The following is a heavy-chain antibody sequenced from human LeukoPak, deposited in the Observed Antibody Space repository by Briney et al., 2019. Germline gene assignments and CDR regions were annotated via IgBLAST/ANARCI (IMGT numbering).Heavy chain of an antibody. J-gene: IGHJ4*02. CDR3: ARARIAVAGYYFDN. CDR1: GYTFTGYY. V-gene: IGHV1-2*02. CDR2: VNPNSGGT. D-gene: IGHD6-19*01. Sequence: ASVKVSCKASGYTFTGYYMRWVRQAPGQGLEWMGLVNPNSGGTDYAQKSQGRVTMTRDTPISTAYMELSRLRSDDTAVYYCARARIAVAGYYFDNSGQRALVTASPQ.